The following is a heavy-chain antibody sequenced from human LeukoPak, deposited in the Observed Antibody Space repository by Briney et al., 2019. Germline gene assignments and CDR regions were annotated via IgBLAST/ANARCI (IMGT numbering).Heavy chain of an antibody. J-gene: IGHJ4*02. CDR1: GFTFSSYS. CDR2: ISSSSSYI. D-gene: IGHD2-2*01. CDR3: ARESLCQSRSSTSFNVDY. V-gene: IGHV3-21*01. Sequence: PGGSLRLSCAASGFTFSSYSMNWVRQAPGKGLEWVSSISSSSSYIYYADSVKGRFTISRDNAKNSLYLQMNSLRAEDTAVYDCARESLCQSRSSTSFNVDYWGQGTLVTVSS.